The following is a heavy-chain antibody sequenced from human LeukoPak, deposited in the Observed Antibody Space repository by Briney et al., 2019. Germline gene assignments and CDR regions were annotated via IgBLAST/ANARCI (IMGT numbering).Heavy chain of an antibody. J-gene: IGHJ4*02. CDR3: ARGGGHCSSTSCYGDY. Sequence: GESLKISCKGSGYSFTSYWIGWVRQMLGKGLEWMGIIYPGDSDTRYSPSFQGQVTISADKSISTAYLQWSSLKASDTAMYYCARGGGHCSSTSCYGDYWGQGTLVTVSS. D-gene: IGHD2-2*01. CDR2: IYPGDSDT. CDR1: GYSFTSYW. V-gene: IGHV5-51*01.